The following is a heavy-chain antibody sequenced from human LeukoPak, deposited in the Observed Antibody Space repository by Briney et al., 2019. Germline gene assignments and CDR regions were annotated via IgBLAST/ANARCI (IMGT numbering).Heavy chain of an antibody. V-gene: IGHV3-33*01. CDR1: GFTFSSYG. CDR3: ARGSGYCSSTSCPPPDY. CDR2: IWYDGSNK. D-gene: IGHD2-2*03. Sequence: GGSLRLSCAASGFTFSSYGMHWVRQAPGKGLEWVAVIWYDGSNKYYADSVKGRFTISGDNSKNTLYLQMNSLRAEDTAVYYCARGSGYCSSTSCPPPDYWGQGTLVTVSS. J-gene: IGHJ4*02.